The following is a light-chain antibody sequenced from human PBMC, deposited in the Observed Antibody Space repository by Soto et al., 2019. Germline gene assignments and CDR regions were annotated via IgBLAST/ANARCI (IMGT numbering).Light chain of an antibody. CDR3: KNNNRAPWT. Sequence: DIQMTQSPSSLSASVGDRVTITCRASQDISNYLAWYQQKPGEVPKLLIYGASTLPSGVPSRFSGSRSGTDFILTISSLQTEDVATYYCKNNNRAPWTFGQGTKVETK. J-gene: IGKJ1*01. CDR2: GAS. CDR1: QDISNY. V-gene: IGKV1-27*01.